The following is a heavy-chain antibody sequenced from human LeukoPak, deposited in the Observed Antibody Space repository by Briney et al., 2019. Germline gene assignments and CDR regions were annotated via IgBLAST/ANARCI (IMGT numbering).Heavy chain of an antibody. CDR1: GASISMYH. V-gene: IGHV4-59*01. Sequence: SETLSLTCTVSGASISMYHWRWIRQTPGKGVEGIGYIYYSGSTNYNAPLESRVSISVDTSRNQSSLTVNSVTAADTAVYSCARDARYYESSSYTFSYFDYWGQGSLVTVSS. CDR3: ARDARYYESSSYTFSYFDY. J-gene: IGHJ4*02. CDR2: IYYSGST. D-gene: IGHD3-22*01.